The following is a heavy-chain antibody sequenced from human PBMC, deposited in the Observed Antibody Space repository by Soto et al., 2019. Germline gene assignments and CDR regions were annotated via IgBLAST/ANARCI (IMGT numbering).Heavy chain of an antibody. Sequence: GGSLRLSCAVSGFTVSSNYITWVRQAPGKGLEWVSIIYSGGSTYYAESVKGRFTISRDNSKNTLYLQMNSLRAEDTAVYYCASSYTWRLFDYWGQGTLVTV. CDR2: IYSGGST. V-gene: IGHV3-53*01. J-gene: IGHJ4*02. D-gene: IGHD1-20*01. CDR3: ASSYTWRLFDY. CDR1: GFTVSSNY.